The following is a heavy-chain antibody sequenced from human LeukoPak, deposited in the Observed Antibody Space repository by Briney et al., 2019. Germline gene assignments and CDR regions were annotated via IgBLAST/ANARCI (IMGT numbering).Heavy chain of an antibody. CDR3: ARGEEAVTPDY. CDR2: MNPNSGNT. CDR1: AYTFTSYD. D-gene: IGHD6-19*01. Sequence: ASVTVSCKASAYTFTSYDINWVRQATGQGLEWMGWMNPNSGNTGYAQKFQGRVTMTRNTSISTAYMELSSLRSEDTAVYYCARGEEAVTPDYWGQGTLVTVSS. J-gene: IGHJ4*02. V-gene: IGHV1-8*01.